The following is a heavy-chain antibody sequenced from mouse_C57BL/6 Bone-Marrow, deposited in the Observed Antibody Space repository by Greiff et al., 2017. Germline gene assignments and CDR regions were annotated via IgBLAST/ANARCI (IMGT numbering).Heavy chain of an antibody. CDR3: ARIYYGNYDYFDY. CDR2: INPGSGGT. D-gene: IGHD2-1*01. J-gene: IGHJ2*01. V-gene: IGHV1-54*01. Sequence: QVQLKESGAELVRPGTSVKVSCKASGYAFTNYLIEWVKQRPGQGLEWIGVINPGSGGTNYNEKFKGKATLTADKSSSTAYMQLSSLTSEDSAVYFCARIYYGNYDYFDYWGQGTTLTVSS. CDR1: GYAFTNYL.